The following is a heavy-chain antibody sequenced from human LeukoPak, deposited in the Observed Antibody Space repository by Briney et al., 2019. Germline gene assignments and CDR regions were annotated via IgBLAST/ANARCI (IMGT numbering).Heavy chain of an antibody. CDR1: GYSFTSYW. CDR2: IYPGDSDT. V-gene: IGHV5-51*01. D-gene: IGHD1-26*01. Sequence: GESLKISCKGSGYSFTSYWIGWVRQMPGKGLEWMGIIYPGDSDTRYSPSFQGQVTISADKSISTAYLQWSSLKASDTAMYYCARPFDSGSYXEAFDIWGQGTMVTVSS. J-gene: IGHJ3*02. CDR3: ARPFDSGSYXEAFDI.